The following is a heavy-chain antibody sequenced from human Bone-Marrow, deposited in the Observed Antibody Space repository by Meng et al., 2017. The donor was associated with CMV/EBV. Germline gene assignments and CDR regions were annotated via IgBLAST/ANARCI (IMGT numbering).Heavy chain of an antibody. D-gene: IGHD3-16*01. J-gene: IGHJ6*02. CDR1: GGSISSSSW. V-gene: IGHV4-4*02. Sequence: VAGGSISSSSWWGWVRQPPGKGLKWIGEIYHSGSNNYNPSLKSRVTISVDKSKNQFSLKLSSVTAADTAVYYCARSYGDYYYGMDVWGQGTTVTVSS. CDR2: IYHSGSN. CDR3: ARSYGDYYYGMDV.